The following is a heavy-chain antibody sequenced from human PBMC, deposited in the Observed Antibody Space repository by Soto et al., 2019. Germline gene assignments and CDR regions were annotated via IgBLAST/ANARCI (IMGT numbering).Heavy chain of an antibody. CDR2: INPNSGGT. D-gene: IGHD3-22*01. V-gene: IGHV1-2*04. J-gene: IGHJ3*02. Sequence: GASVKVSCKASGYTFSDYYMHWVRQAPGQGLEWMGWINPNSGGTDYEQKFQGWVTMTRDTSISTAFMELSRLTSDDTAVYYCARDRLGSSGDYLDAFDIWGQGTMVTVSS. CDR1: GYTFSDYY. CDR3: ARDRLGSSGDYLDAFDI.